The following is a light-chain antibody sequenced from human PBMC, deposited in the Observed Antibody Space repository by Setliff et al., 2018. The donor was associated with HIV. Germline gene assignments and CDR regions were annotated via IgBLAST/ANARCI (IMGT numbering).Light chain of an antibody. CDR2: EVT. V-gene: IGLV2-23*02. CDR1: RSDVGDYDL. Sequence: QSALTQPASVSGSPGQSITISCTGTRSDVGDYDLVSWYQHHPGKAPKLIIFEVTKRPSGVSTRFSGSKSGNTASLTISGLQADDEADYYCYSYAGSFTWVFGTGTKATVL. CDR3: YSYAGSFTWV. J-gene: IGLJ1*01.